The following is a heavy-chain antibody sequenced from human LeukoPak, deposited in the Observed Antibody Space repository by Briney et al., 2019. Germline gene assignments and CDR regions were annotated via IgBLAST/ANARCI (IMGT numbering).Heavy chain of an antibody. D-gene: IGHD3-22*01. J-gene: IGHJ4*02. CDR1: GFTFSSYA. Sequence: GGSLRLSCAASGFTFSSYAMSWVRQAPGKGLEWVSAISGSGGSTYYADSVKGRFTISRDNSKSTLYLQMNSLRAEDTAVYYCAKSPRGIFSSGYYSLFDYWGQGTLVTVSS. V-gene: IGHV3-23*01. CDR2: ISGSGGST. CDR3: AKSPRGIFSSGYYSLFDY.